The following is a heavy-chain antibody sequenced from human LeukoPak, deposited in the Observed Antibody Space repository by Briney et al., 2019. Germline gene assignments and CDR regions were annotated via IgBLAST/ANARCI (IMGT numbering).Heavy chain of an antibody. CDR3: ARTVTTAILYYYYMDV. J-gene: IGHJ6*03. V-gene: IGHV4-59*11. Sequence: SETLSLTCTVSGGSISSHYWSWIRQPPGKGLEWIGYIYYSGSTNYSPSLKSRVTISVDTSKNQFSLKLSSVTAADTAVYYCARTVTTAILYYYYMDVWGKGTTVTVSS. CDR1: GGSISSHY. D-gene: IGHD1-7*01. CDR2: IYYSGST.